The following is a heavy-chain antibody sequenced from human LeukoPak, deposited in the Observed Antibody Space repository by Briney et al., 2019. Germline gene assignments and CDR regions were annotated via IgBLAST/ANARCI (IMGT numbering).Heavy chain of an antibody. D-gene: IGHD3-3*01. CDR2: IIPILGIA. CDR1: GGTFSSYA. V-gene: IGHV1-69*04. Sequence: ASVKVSCKASGGTFSSYAISWVRQAPGQGLEWMGRIIPILGIANYAQKFQGRVTITADKSTSTAYVELSSLRSEDTAVYYCARGGLRFLEWLPKGYYGMDVWGQGTTVTVSS. J-gene: IGHJ6*02. CDR3: ARGGLRFLEWLPKGYYGMDV.